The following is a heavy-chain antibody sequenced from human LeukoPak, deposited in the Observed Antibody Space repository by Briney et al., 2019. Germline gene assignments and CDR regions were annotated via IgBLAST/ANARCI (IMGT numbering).Heavy chain of an antibody. CDR3: ARDRINMMVLGHDSGLVF. D-gene: IGHD3-22*01. J-gene: IGHJ4*02. CDR2: VSYDGGHK. CDR1: GFSLSEYG. Sequence: GGSLRLSCVGSGFSLSEYGIHWVRQAPGKGLEWVAVVSYDGGHKYYADSVKGRFTISRDTSSDTVSLQMNRLRVEDTAVYYCARDRINMMVLGHDSGLVFWGQGTLVTVSS. V-gene: IGHV3-30*03.